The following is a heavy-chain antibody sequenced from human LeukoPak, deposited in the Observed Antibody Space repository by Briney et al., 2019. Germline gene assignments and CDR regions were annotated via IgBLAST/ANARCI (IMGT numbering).Heavy chain of an antibody. D-gene: IGHD4-17*01. J-gene: IGHJ4*02. Sequence: GGSLRLSCAASGFTFSSYWMSWVRQAPGKGLEWVANIKQDGSEKYHVDSVKGRFTISRDNAKNTLYLQMNSLRAEDTAVYYCVYSGDYEKGYWGQGTLVTVSS. CDR3: VYSGDYEKGY. V-gene: IGHV3-7*01. CDR2: IKQDGSEK. CDR1: GFTFSSYW.